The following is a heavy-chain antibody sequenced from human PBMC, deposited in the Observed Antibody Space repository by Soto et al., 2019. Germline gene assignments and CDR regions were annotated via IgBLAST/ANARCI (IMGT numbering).Heavy chain of an antibody. D-gene: IGHD3-10*01. Sequence: PGGSLRLSCAASGFTFSSYAMHWVRQAPGKGLEWVAVISYDGSNKYYADSVKGRFTISRDNSKNTLYLQMNSLRAEDTAVYYCARDPWFRFAFDYWGQGTLVTVSS. J-gene: IGHJ4*02. CDR1: GFTFSSYA. V-gene: IGHV3-30-3*01. CDR2: ISYDGSNK. CDR3: ARDPWFRFAFDY.